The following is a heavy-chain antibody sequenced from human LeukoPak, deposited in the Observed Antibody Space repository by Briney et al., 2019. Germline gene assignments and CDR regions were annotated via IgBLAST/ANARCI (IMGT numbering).Heavy chain of an antibody. J-gene: IGHJ4*02. CDR2: ISNDGSNK. CDR1: GFTFSSYA. Sequence: GGSLRLSCAASGFTFSSYAMHWVRQAPGKGLEWVAVISNDGSNKYYADSVKGRFTISRDNSKNTLYLQMNSLRAEDTAVYYCARDPVLGHYYDSSGYVYWGQGTLVTVSS. CDR3: ARDPVLGHYYDSSGYVY. D-gene: IGHD3-22*01. V-gene: IGHV3-30*04.